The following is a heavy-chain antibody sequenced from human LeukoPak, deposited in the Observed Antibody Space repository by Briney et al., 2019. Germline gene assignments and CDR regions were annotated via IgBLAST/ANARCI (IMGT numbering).Heavy chain of an antibody. V-gene: IGHV1-2*02. D-gene: IGHD3-3*01. Sequence: GASVKVSCKASGYTFTGYYMHWVRQAPGQGLEWMGWINPNSGGTNYAQKFQGRVTMTRDTSISTAYMELSRLRSDDTAVYYCARSHDYDFWSGYIGYWGQGTLVTVS. CDR1: GYTFTGYY. CDR3: ARSHDYDFWSGYIGY. J-gene: IGHJ4*02. CDR2: INPNSGGT.